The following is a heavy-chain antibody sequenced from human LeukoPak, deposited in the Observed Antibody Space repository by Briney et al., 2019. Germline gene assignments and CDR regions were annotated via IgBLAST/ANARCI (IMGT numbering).Heavy chain of an antibody. J-gene: IGHJ6*02. CDR2: ISYDGSNK. Sequence: GGSLRLSCAASGFTFSSYGMHWVRQAPGKGLEWVAVISYDGSNKYYADSVKGRFTISRDNSKNTLYLQMNSLRAEDTAVYYCARLDYDSSGYYYYYYGMDVWGQGTTVTVSS. V-gene: IGHV3-30*03. CDR3: ARLDYDSSGYYYYYYGMDV. CDR1: GFTFSSYG. D-gene: IGHD3-22*01.